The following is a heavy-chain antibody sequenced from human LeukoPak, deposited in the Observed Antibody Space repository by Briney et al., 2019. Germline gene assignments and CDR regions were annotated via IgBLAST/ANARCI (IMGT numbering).Heavy chain of an antibody. CDR1: GYSLTTSGVG. D-gene: IGHD1-26*01. V-gene: IGHV2-5*02. CDR3: AHRGSGSFGWFGP. CDR2: IYWDDNK. J-gene: IGHJ5*02. Sequence: SGPTLVKPTQTLTLTCTLSGYSLTTSGVGVGWIRQSPGKALEWLALIYWDDNKYYSPSLKSRLTITKDTSKNQVVLSMTNMDLVDTATYYCAHRGSGSFGWFGPWGQGNLVTVSS.